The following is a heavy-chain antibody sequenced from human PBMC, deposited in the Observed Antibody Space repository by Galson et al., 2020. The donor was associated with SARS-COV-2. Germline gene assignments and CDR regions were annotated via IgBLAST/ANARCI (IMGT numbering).Heavy chain of an antibody. D-gene: IGHD3-9*01. J-gene: IGHJ4*02. Sequence: GGSLRLSCAVSGFTFSSYAMHWVRQAPGKGLEWVAVISYDGDNKYYADSVKGRFTISRGNSKNTLYLQMNSLRAEDTAVYYCARDPFPTLTGYFDYWGQGTLVTVSS. CDR3: ARDPFPTLTGYFDY. V-gene: IGHV3-30-3*01. CDR1: GFTFSSYA. CDR2: ISYDGDNK.